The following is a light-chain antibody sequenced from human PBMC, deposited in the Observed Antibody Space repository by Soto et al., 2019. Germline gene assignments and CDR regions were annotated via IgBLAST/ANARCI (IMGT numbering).Light chain of an antibody. Sequence: IQMSQSPSTLSGSVGERVTITCRASHTISSWLAWYQQKPGKAPRILIYKAYTLKSGVPSRFSGSGSGTEFTLTIRSLQPDDFATYYCQNYNSYSEACGQGNKVAIK. CDR2: KAY. CDR1: HTISSW. CDR3: QNYNSYSEA. J-gene: IGKJ1*01. V-gene: IGKV1-5*03.